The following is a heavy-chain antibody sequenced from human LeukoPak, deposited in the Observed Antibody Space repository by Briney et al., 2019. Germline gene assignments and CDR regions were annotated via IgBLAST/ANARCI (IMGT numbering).Heavy chain of an antibody. V-gene: IGHV4-59*01. J-gene: IGHJ4*02. D-gene: IGHD3-3*01. CDR1: GGSISSYY. CDR3: ARASRDFWSGSKGYFDY. Sequence: SETLSLTCTVSGGSISSYYWSWIRQPPGKGLEWIGYIYYSGSTNYNPSLKSRATISVDTSKNQFSLKLSSVTAADTAVYYCARASRDFWSGSKGYFDYWGQGTLVTVSS. CDR2: IYYSGST.